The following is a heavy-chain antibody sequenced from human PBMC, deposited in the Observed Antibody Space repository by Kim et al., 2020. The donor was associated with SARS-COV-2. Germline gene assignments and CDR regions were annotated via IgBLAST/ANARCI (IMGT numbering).Heavy chain of an antibody. CDR2: DGSEK. CDR3: VGTQTFDY. J-gene: IGHJ4*02. V-gene: IGHV3-7*01. Sequence: DGSEKSFVGSVKGRFTISRDNAKKSLFLQMNSLRVEDTAVYYCVGTQTFDYWGQGDLVIVSS.